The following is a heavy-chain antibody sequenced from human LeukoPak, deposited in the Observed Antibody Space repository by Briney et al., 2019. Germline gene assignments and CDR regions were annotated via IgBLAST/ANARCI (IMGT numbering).Heavy chain of an antibody. Sequence: SETLSLTCTVSGGSVDAIDYYWSWIRQPPGKGLEWIGYMYHTGSSIYSPSLKSRLTISVDTSKNQFSLNLSSMTAADTAVYYCAGDQGGSAHRHAFDIWGQGTLVTVSS. CDR2: MYHTGSS. CDR3: AGDQGGSAHRHAFDI. D-gene: IGHD1-26*01. CDR1: GGSVDAIDYY. V-gene: IGHV4-61*08. J-gene: IGHJ3*02.